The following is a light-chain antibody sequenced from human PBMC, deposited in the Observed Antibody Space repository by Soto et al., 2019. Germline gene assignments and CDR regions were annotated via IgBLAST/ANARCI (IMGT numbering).Light chain of an antibody. CDR3: CSYAGSSTYVV. CDR2: EVS. V-gene: IGLV2-23*02. CDR1: SSDVGSYNH. J-gene: IGLJ2*01. Sequence: QSALTQPASVSGSPGQSVTISCTGTSSDVGSYNHVSWYQQHPGKAPKLMIYEVSKRPSGVPNRFSGSKSGNTASLTISGLQAEDEADYYCCSYAGSSTYVVFGGGTKLTVL.